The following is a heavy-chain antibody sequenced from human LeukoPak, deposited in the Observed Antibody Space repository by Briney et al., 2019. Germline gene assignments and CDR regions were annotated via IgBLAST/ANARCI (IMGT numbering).Heavy chain of an antibody. D-gene: IGHD1-14*01. V-gene: IGHV3-30*18. CDR1: GFTFSSYG. CDR2: ISYDGSNK. CDR3: AKSRLKTNDAFDI. J-gene: IGHJ3*02. Sequence: PGGSLRLSCAASGFTFSSYGMHRVRQAPGKGLEWVAVISYDGSNKYYADSVKGRFTISRDNSKNTLYLQMNSLRAEDTAVYYCAKSRLKTNDAFDIWGQGTMVTVSS.